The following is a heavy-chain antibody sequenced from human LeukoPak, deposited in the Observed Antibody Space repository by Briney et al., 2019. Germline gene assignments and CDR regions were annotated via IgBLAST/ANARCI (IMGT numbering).Heavy chain of an antibody. CDR2: ISWNSGSI. CDR1: GFTFDDYA. CDR3: AKDIGHSTVTTPNFDY. V-gene: IGHV3-9*01. Sequence: PGRSLRLSCAASGFTFDDYAMHWVRQAPGKGLEWVSGISWNSGSIGYADSVKGRFTISRDNAKNSLYLQMNSLRAEDTALYYCAKDIGHSTVTTPNFDYWGQGTLVTVSS. D-gene: IGHD4-17*01. J-gene: IGHJ4*02.